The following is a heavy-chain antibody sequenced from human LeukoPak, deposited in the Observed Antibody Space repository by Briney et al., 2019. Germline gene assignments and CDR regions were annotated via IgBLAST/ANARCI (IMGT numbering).Heavy chain of an antibody. CDR1: GFTFRNYE. V-gene: IGHV3-23*01. CDR2: ISPGGAIT. J-gene: IGHJ4*02. CDR3: ANSYFDY. Sequence: GGSLRLSCAGSGFTFRNYEMSWVRQAPGKGLEWLSTISPGGAITYYTDSVKGRFTISSDISHNTLHLQMNSLRAEDTAVYYCANSYFDYWGQGTLVTVSS.